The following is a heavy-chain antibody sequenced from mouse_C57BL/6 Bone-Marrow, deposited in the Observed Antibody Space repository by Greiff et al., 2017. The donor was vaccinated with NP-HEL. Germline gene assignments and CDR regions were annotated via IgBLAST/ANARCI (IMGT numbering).Heavy chain of an antibody. V-gene: IGHV1-80*01. CDR1: GYAFSSYW. D-gene: IGHD1-1*01. CDR2: IYPGDGDT. J-gene: IGHJ2*01. Sequence: QVQLKQSGAELVKPGASVKISCKASGYAFSSYWMNWVKQRPGKGLEWIGQIYPGDGDTNYNGKFKGMATLTADKSSSTAYMQLSSLTSEDSAVYFCARRITTVLDYWGQGTTLTVSS. CDR3: ARRITTVLDY.